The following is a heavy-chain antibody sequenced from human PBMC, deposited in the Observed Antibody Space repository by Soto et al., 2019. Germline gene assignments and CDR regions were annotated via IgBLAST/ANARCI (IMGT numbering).Heavy chain of an antibody. J-gene: IGHJ4*02. D-gene: IGHD2-2*01. CDR1: GFTFSSYS. CDR2: ISSSSGYI. Sequence: GGSLRLSCAASGFTFSSYSMNWVRQAPGKGLEWVSSISSSSGYIYYADSVKGQFTISRDNAKNSLYLKMNSLRAEDTAVYYCARVKLGYCISTSCYHDYWGQGTLVTVSS. CDR3: ARVKLGYCISTSCYHDY. V-gene: IGHV3-21*01.